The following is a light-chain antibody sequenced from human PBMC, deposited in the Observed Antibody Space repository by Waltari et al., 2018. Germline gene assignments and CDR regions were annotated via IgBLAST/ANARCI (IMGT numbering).Light chain of an antibody. CDR1: QSVLDSSNNKNY. J-gene: IGKJ1*01. V-gene: IGKV4-1*01. Sequence: DIVMTQSPDSLAVSLGERATINCKSSQSVLDSSNNKNYLAWYQHKPGQPPKLLIYWASTRESGVPDRFIGSGSGTDFTLTISSLQAEDVAVYYCQQYYSTPWTFGQGTKVEIK. CDR3: QQYYSTPWT. CDR2: WAS.